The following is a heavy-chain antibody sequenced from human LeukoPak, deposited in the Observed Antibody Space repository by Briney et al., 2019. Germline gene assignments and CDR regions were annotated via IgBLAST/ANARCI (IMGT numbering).Heavy chain of an antibody. V-gene: IGHV3-11*01. CDR1: GFTFSDYY. J-gene: IGHJ5*02. Sequence: GGSLRLSCAASGFTFSDYYMSRIRQAPGKGLEWVSYISSSGSAIYYADSVKGRFTISRDNAKNSLYLQMNSLRAEDTAVYYCARDRYGYFDDPWGQGTLVTVSS. D-gene: IGHD3-9*01. CDR3: ARDRYGYFDDP. CDR2: ISSSGSAI.